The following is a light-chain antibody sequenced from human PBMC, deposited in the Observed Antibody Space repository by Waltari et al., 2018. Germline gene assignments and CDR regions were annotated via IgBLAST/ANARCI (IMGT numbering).Light chain of an antibody. Sequence: EIVLTQSPATLSLSPGERATLSCRASQSVSSYLAWYQQRPGQAPRLLIYDTSNRATGIPARFSGSGSGTDFTLTISSLEAEDFAVYSCHQYGTSPRTFGLGTKLEIK. V-gene: IGKV3-11*01. CDR1: QSVSSY. CDR2: DTS. CDR3: HQYGTSPRT. J-gene: IGKJ2*01.